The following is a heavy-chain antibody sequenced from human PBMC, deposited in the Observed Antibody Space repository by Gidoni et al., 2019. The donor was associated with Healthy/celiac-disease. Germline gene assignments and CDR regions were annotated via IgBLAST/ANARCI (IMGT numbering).Heavy chain of an antibody. V-gene: IGHV3-21*01. Sequence: EVPLVESGGGLVKPGGSLRPSCAASGFTFSSYSMNWVRQAPGKGLEWVSSISSSSSYIYYADSVKGRFTISRDNAKNSLYLQMNSLRAEDTAVYYCARDSSGWYGVYYFDYWGQGTLVTVSS. J-gene: IGHJ4*02. CDR2: ISSSSSYI. CDR3: ARDSSGWYGVYYFDY. CDR1: GFTFSSYS. D-gene: IGHD6-19*01.